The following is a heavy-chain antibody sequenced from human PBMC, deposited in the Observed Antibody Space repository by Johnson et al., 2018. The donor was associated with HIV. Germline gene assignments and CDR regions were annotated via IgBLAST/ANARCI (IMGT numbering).Heavy chain of an antibody. CDR3: ARDPMVRGAGGFDI. CDR1: GFTFSNHW. CDR2: IKEDGSDK. J-gene: IGHJ3*02. V-gene: IGHV3-7*01. D-gene: IGHD3-10*01. Sequence: VQLVESGGRLVEPGGSLGLFCVTSGFTFSNHWMTWVRQAPGRGLAWVASIKEDGSDKNYVEFVRGRFTVSRDNATNSLYLQMTSLRAEDTAVYYCARDPMVRGAGGFDIWGQGTMVTVSS.